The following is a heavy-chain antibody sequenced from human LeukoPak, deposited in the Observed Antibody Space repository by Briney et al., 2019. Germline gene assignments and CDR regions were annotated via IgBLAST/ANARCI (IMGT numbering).Heavy chain of an antibody. D-gene: IGHD3-9*01. J-gene: IGHJ4*02. CDR1: GGTFSSYA. CDR2: IIPIFGTA. CDR3: ARLYDILTGYFDY. Sequence: ASVKVSCKASGGTFSSYAISWVRQAPGQGLEWMGGIIPIFGTANYAQKFQGRATITADESTSTAYMELSSLRSEDTAVYYCARLYDILTGYFDYWGQGTLVTVSS. V-gene: IGHV1-69*13.